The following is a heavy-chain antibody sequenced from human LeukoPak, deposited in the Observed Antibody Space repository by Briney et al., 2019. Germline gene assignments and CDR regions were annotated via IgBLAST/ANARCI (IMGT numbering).Heavy chain of an antibody. CDR1: GYTFTGYY. CDR3: ATVRDIVVGGGPYYFDY. D-gene: IGHD2-15*01. CDR2: INPHNGDT. Sequence: GVSVKVSCKASGYTFTGYYLHWVRQAPGQGLEWMGWINPHNGDTNYAQKFQGRVTMTRDTSITTAYMELSRLKSDDTAVYYCATVRDIVVGGGPYYFDYWGQGTLVTVSS. V-gene: IGHV1-2*02. J-gene: IGHJ4*02.